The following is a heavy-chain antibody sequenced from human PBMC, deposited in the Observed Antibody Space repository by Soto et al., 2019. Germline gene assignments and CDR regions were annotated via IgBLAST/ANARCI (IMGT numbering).Heavy chain of an antibody. CDR3: ARGGIAARILDY. D-gene: IGHD6-6*01. J-gene: IGHJ4*02. CDR1: GGSFSGYF. V-gene: IGHV4-34*01. CDR2: INHSGST. Sequence: PSETLSLTCAVYGGSFSGYFWSWIRQPPGKGLEWIGEINHSGSTTYNPSLKSRVTISIDTSRNQFSLRLTSVTAADTAVYYCARGGIAARILDYWGLGTLVTVSS.